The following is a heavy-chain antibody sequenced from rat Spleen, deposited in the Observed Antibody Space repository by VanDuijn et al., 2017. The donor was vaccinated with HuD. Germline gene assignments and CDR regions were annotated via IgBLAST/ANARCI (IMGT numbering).Heavy chain of an antibody. J-gene: IGHJ3*01. CDR2: ISYDGSST. Sequence: EVQLVESGGGLIQPGRSLKLSCAASGFTFSDYYMAWVRQAPKKGLEWVATISYDGSSTYYPDTAKGRFVISKDNAKNTGYLQMNNLRSVDTAMYYCAGGGHSAFNWFAYWGQGTLVTVSS. D-gene: IGHD3-3*01. CDR1: GFTFSDYY. CDR3: AGGGHSAFNWFAY. V-gene: IGHV5-7*01.